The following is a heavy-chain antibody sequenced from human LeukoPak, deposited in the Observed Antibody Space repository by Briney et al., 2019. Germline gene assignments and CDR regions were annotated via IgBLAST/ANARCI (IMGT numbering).Heavy chain of an antibody. CDR3: ARDNYYDSSGSLGLDY. D-gene: IGHD3-22*01. CDR2: INPNSGGT. V-gene: IGHV1-2*02. Sequence: ASVKVSCKASGYTFTGNYMHWVRQAPGQGLEWMGWINPNSGGTNYAQKFQGRVTMTRDTSISTAYMELSRLRSDDTAVYYCARDNYYDSSGSLGLDYWGQGTLVTVSS. J-gene: IGHJ4*02. CDR1: GYTFTGNY.